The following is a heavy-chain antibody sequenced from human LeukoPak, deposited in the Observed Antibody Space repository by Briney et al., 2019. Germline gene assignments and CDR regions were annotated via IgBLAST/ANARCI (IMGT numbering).Heavy chain of an antibody. J-gene: IGHJ5*02. CDR2: INHSGST. CDR3: ARARYSSSWYSRGWFDP. V-gene: IGHV4-34*01. D-gene: IGHD6-13*01. CDR1: GGSFSGYY. Sequence: SETLSLTCAVYGGSFSGYYWSWIRRPPGKGLEWIGEINHSGSTNYNPSLKSRVTISVDTSKNQFSLKLSSVTAADTAVYYCARARYSSSWYSRGWFDPWGQGTLVTVSS.